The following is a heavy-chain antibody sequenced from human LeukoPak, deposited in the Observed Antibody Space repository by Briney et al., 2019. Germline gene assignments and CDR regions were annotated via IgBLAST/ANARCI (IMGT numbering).Heavy chain of an antibody. CDR3: ARRGSSGFLYYFDY. CDR2: IHYGGIT. J-gene: IGHJ4*02. D-gene: IGHD6-19*01. CDR1: GGSIRSSDDY. Sequence: PSETLSLTCTVCGGSIRSSDDYWGWIRQPPGTGPQRIGSIHYGGITYYNPSLKSRVTISVDTSKNQFSLKVSSVTAADTAVYYCARRGSSGFLYYFDYWGQGILVTVSS. V-gene: IGHV4-39*01.